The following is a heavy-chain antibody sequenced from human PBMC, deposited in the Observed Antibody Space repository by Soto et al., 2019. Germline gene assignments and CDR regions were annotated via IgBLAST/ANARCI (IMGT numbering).Heavy chain of an antibody. CDR2: VGPYNGNT. CDR1: GYTFTNYG. CDR3: ARCYCSLGSCYTCWHFDL. J-gene: IGHJ2*01. D-gene: IGHD2-15*01. V-gene: IGHV1-18*04. Sequence: QVQLVQSGAEVKKPGASVRVSCKASGYTFTNYGISWVRQAPGQGLEWMGWVGPYNGNTDLAQNFQGRVTMTTDTSTNTAYMELGSLRSDDTALYYCARCYCSLGSCYTCWHFDLWGRGTLVTVSS.